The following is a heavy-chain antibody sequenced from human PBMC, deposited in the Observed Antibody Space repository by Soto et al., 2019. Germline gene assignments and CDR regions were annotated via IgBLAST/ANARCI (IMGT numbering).Heavy chain of an antibody. J-gene: IGHJ3*02. Sequence: ASVKVSCKASGYTFINYYIHWVRQAPGQGLEWMGIINPSGGSTSYAQKFKGRVTMTRDTSTSTVYMELSSLRSEDTAVYYCARKAYYGSSGYYARLAFDIWGQGTMVTVSS. CDR3: ARKAYYGSSGYYARLAFDI. V-gene: IGHV1-46*01. CDR2: INPSGGST. D-gene: IGHD3-22*01. CDR1: GYTFINYY.